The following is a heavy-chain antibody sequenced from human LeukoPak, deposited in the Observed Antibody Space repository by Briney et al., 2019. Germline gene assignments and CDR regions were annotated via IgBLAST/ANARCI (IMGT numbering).Heavy chain of an antibody. D-gene: IGHD3-22*01. J-gene: IGHJ4*02. CDR1: GFTFTSYA. V-gene: IGHV3-23*01. CDR2: LSGSGATT. CDR3: AKRFESRSFDY. Sequence: GGSLRLSCAASGFTFTSYAMSWVHQAQGKGLEWVSALSGSGATTYYADSVKGRFNISRDNSKNTLYLQMNSLRAEDTAVYYCAKRFESRSFDYWGQGTLVTVSS.